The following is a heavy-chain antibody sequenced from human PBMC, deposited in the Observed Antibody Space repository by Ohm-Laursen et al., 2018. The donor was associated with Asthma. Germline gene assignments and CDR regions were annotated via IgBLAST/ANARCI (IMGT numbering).Heavy chain of an antibody. CDR2: ISYDGSNK. CDR3: ARGTFGIVVVPAPLTY. D-gene: IGHD2-2*01. V-gene: IGHV3-30*03. J-gene: IGHJ4*02. CDR1: GFTFSSYG. Sequence: SLRLSCAASGFTFSSYGMHWVRQAPGKGLEWVAVISYDGSNKYYADSVKGQFTISRDNSKNTLYLQMNSLRAEDTAVYYCARGTFGIVVVPAPLTYWGQGTLVTVSS.